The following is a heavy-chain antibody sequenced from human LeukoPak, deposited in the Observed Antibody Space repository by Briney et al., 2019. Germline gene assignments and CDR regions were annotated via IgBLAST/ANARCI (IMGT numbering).Heavy chain of an antibody. Sequence: GGSLRLSCAASGFTFRSYGMHWVRQAPGKGLEWVAVIWYDGSNKYYADSVKGRFTISRDNSKNTLDLQMNSLRAEDTAVYYCARDLGFPASYGMDVWGQGTTVTVSS. V-gene: IGHV3-33*01. CDR3: ARDLGFPASYGMDV. CDR2: IWYDGSNK. J-gene: IGHJ6*02. D-gene: IGHD3-10*01. CDR1: GFTFRSYG.